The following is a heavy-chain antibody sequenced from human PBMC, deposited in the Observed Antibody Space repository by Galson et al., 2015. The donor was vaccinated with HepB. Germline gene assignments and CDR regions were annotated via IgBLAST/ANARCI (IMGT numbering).Heavy chain of an antibody. CDR2: INAGNGNT. J-gene: IGHJ5*02. CDR1: GYTFTSYA. CDR3: ARSIVGGTWAGNWFDP. D-gene: IGHD1-26*01. Sequence: SVKVSCKASGYTFTSYAMHWVRQAPGQRLEWMGWINAGNGNTKYSQKFQGRVTITRDTSASTAYMELSSLTSEDTALYYCARSIVGGTWAGNWFDPWGQGTLATVSS. V-gene: IGHV1-3*01.